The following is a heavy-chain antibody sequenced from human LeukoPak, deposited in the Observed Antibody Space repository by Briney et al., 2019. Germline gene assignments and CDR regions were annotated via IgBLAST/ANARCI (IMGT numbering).Heavy chain of an antibody. V-gene: IGHV1-3*01. Sequence: ASVKVPCKASGYTFTSYAMHWVRQAPGQRLEWMGWINAGNGNTKYSQKFQGRVTITRDTSASTAYMELSSLRSEDTAVYYCARDTVLLWFGEFFLWGQGTLVTVSS. J-gene: IGHJ4*02. CDR2: INAGNGNT. D-gene: IGHD3-10*01. CDR1: GYTFTSYA. CDR3: ARDTVLLWFGEFFL.